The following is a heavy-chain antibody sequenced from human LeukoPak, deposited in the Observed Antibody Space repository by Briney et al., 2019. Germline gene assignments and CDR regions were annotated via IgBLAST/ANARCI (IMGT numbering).Heavy chain of an antibody. J-gene: IGHJ4*02. CDR1: GGSISSSSYY. CDR3: ARLYPGRGGLIL. Sequence: SETLSLTCTVSGGSISSSSYYWGWIRQPPGKGLEWIGSIYYSGSTYYNPSLKSRVTISVDTSKNQFSLKLSSVTAADTAVYYCARLYPGRGGLILWGQGTLVTVSS. V-gene: IGHV4-39*01. CDR2: IYYSGST. D-gene: IGHD3-10*01.